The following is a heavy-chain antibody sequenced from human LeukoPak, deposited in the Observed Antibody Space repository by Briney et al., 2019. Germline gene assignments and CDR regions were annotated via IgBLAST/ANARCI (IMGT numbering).Heavy chain of an antibody. CDR1: GGSISGYY. Sequence: SETLSLTCTVSGGSISGYYWSWIRQPPGKGLEWLGFIYNTGNTNCNPSPKSRVTISLDTSKNQFSLSLSSVTAADTAVYYCARPGGRDHGGNSVAFDIWGQGTMVTVSS. D-gene: IGHD4-23*01. J-gene: IGHJ3*02. CDR3: ARPGGRDHGGNSVAFDI. CDR2: IYNTGNT. V-gene: IGHV4-59*08.